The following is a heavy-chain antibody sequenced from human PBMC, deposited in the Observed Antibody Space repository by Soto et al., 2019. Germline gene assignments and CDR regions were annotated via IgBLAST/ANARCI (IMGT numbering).Heavy chain of an antibody. CDR2: INSDGSST. Sequence: GGSLRLSCAASGFTFSSYWLHWVRQDPGKGLVWVSRINSDGSSTSYADSVKGRFTISRDNSKNTLYLQMNSLRVEDTALYYCAKATLRTCSGSRCYPFDSWGQGTLVTVSS. D-gene: IGHD2-15*01. CDR3: AKATLRTCSGSRCYPFDS. J-gene: IGHJ4*02. CDR1: GFTFSSYW. V-gene: IGHV3-74*01.